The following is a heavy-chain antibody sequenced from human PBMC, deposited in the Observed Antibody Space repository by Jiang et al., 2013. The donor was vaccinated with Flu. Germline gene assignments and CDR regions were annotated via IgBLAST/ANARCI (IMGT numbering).Heavy chain of an antibody. Sequence: LKSRVTISVDTSKNQFSLKLSSVTAADTAVYYCARIRGYSGYDRGGFDYWGQGTLVTVSS. CDR3: ARIRGYSGYDRGGFDY. V-gene: IGHV4-30-2*04. D-gene: IGHD5-12*01. J-gene: IGHJ4*02.